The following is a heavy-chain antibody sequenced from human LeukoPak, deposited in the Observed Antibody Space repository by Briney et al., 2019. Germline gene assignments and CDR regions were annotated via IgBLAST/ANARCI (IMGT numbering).Heavy chain of an antibody. Sequence: PSETLSLTCTVSGGSISSSSYYWGWIRQPPGKGLEWIGEINHSGSTNYNPSLKSRVTISVDTSKNQFSLKLSSVTAADTAVYYCARGRLKYCSGGSCYSKPIDYWGQGTLVTVSS. D-gene: IGHD2-15*01. J-gene: IGHJ4*02. V-gene: IGHV4-39*07. CDR2: INHSGST. CDR1: GGSISSSSYY. CDR3: ARGRLKYCSGGSCYSKPIDY.